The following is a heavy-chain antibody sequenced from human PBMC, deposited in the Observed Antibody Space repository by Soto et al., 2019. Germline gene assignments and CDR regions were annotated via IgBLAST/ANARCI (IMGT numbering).Heavy chain of an antibody. D-gene: IGHD2-15*01. CDR2: SYHSGST. CDR1: GGSISSGGYS. V-gene: IGHV4-30-2*01. Sequence: QLQLQESGSGLVKPSQTLSLTCAVSGGSISSGGYSWSWLRQPPGKGLEWIGYSYHSGSTYYNPSLTSRVTISVDRSKKQFSLKLSSVTAADTAVYYCARGQVVAAQHWGQGTLVTVSS. J-gene: IGHJ4*02. CDR3: ARGQVVAAQH.